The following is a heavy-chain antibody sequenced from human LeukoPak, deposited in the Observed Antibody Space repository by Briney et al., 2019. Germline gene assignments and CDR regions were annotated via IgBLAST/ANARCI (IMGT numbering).Heavy chain of an antibody. J-gene: IGHJ4*02. V-gene: IGHV3-74*01. Sequence: PGGSLRLSCAASGFTFSSYWMHWVRQAPGKGRVWVSRINSDGSSTSYADSVKGRFTISRDNAKNTLYLQMNSLRAEDTAVYYCAREDEYSSSSGIDYWGQGTLVTVSS. CDR3: AREDEYSSSSGIDY. CDR2: INSDGSST. CDR1: GFTFSSYW. D-gene: IGHD6-6*01.